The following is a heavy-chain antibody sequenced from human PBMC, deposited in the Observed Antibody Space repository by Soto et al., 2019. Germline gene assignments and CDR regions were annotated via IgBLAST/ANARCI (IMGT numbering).Heavy chain of an antibody. CDR3: ARDLIAAAGQNY. CDR1: GYTFTSYD. Sequence: QVQLVQSGAEVKKPGASVKVSCKASGYTFTSYDINWVRQATGQGLEWMGWMNPNSGNTGYAQKFQGRVTMTRNTSISTAYMELSSLRAEDTAVYYCARDLIAAAGQNYWGQGTLVTVSS. CDR2: MNPNSGNT. V-gene: IGHV1-8*01. D-gene: IGHD6-13*01. J-gene: IGHJ4*02.